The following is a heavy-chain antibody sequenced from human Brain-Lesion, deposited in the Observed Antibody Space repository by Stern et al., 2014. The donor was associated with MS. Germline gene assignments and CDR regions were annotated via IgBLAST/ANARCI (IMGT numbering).Heavy chain of an antibody. CDR2: FDPDEGET. J-gene: IGHJ4*02. CDR1: GYTLTELS. V-gene: IGHV1-24*01. D-gene: IGHD1-26*01. Sequence: QVQLVESGAEVKKPGASVKVSCKVSGYTLTELSMHWVRQAPRKGLEWMGGFDPDEGETIYEQQFQGRETMTEDKSTEKDYMGLSSLRAEDTAVYYCATLSPGAGGNYYRHFDYWGQGTLVTVSS. CDR3: ATLSPGAGGNYYRHFDY.